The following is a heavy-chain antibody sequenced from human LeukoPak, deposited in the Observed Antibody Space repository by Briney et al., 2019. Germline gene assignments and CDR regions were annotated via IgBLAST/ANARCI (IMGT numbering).Heavy chain of an antibody. J-gene: IGHJ6*03. CDR3: AREATAGYSSSWYSYYYYYMDV. CDR1: GFTFSSYG. CDR2: ISYDGSNK. Sequence: PGGSLRLSCAASGFTFSSYGMHWVCQAPGKGLEWVAVISYDGSNKYYADSVKGRFTISRDNSKNTLYLQMNSLRAEDTAVYYCAREATAGYSSSWYSYYYYYMDVWGKGTTVTVSS. V-gene: IGHV3-30*03. D-gene: IGHD6-13*01.